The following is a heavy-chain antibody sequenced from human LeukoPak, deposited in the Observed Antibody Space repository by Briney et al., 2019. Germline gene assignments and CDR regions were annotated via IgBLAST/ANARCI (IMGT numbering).Heavy chain of an antibody. D-gene: IGHD1-1*01. V-gene: IGHV4-59*01. CDR3: ARGRYGTLSRGWFDP. Sequence: SETLSLTCTVSGGSISSYYWSWIRQPPGKGLEWIGYIYYSGTTNYNPSLKSRATISVDTSKKEISLKLSSVTAADTAVYYCARGRYGTLSRGWFDPWGQGTLVTVSS. J-gene: IGHJ5*02. CDR1: GGSISSYY. CDR2: IYYSGTT.